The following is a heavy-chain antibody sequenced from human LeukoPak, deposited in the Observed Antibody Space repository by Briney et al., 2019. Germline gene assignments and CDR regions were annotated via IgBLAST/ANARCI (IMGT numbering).Heavy chain of an antibody. CDR2: ISYDGSNK. CDR3: AKGHHRDGYDAFDV. J-gene: IGHJ3*01. CDR1: GFTFSSYG. D-gene: IGHD5-24*01. V-gene: IGHV3-30*18. Sequence: GGSLRLSCAASGFTFSSYGMHWVRQAPGKGLEWVAVISYDGSNKYYADSVKGRFTISRDNSKTTLYLQMIGLRVEDTAVYYCAKGHHRDGYDAFDVWGQGTVVTVSS.